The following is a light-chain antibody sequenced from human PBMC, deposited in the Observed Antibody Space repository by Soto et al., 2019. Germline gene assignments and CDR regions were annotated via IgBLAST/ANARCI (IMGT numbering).Light chain of an antibody. CDR2: SNN. CDR1: SSNIGSNT. CDR3: AAWDDSLNGPV. V-gene: IGLV1-44*01. Sequence: QLVLTQPPSASGTTGQRVTISCSGSSSNIGSNTVNWYQQLPGTAPKLLIYSNNLRPSGVPDRFSGSRSGTSASLAISGLQSEDEAAYYCAAWDDSLNGPVFGGGTKLTVL. J-gene: IGLJ2*01.